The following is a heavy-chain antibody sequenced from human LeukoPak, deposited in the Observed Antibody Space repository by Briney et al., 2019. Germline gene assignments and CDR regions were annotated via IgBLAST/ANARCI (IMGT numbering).Heavy chain of an antibody. Sequence: GGSLRLSHSPCGLTFSTYSMNCVRQAPGKGLEWVSSISSTSSYIYYTDSVKGRFTISRDNAQKSLYLQMNSLRAEDTAVYYCTKHITTDATTPFYYGMDAWGQGTTVTVSS. CDR3: TKHITTDATTPFYYGMDA. V-gene: IGHV3-21*01. D-gene: IGHD3-22*01. J-gene: IGHJ6*02. CDR2: ISSTSSYI. CDR1: GLTFSTYS.